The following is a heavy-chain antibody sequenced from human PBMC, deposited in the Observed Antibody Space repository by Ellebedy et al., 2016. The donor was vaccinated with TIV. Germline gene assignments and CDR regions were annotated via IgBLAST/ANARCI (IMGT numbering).Heavy chain of an antibody. Sequence: ASVKVSXXASGGTFSSYAISWVRQAPGQGLEWMGIINPSGGSTSYAQKFQGRVTMTRDTSTSTVYMELSGLRSEDTAVYYCARVAGTYYDFWSGYSRVGYFDYWGQGTLVTVSS. CDR1: GGTFSSYA. V-gene: IGHV1-46*01. D-gene: IGHD3-3*01. CDR2: INPSGGST. J-gene: IGHJ4*02. CDR3: ARVAGTYYDFWSGYSRVGYFDY.